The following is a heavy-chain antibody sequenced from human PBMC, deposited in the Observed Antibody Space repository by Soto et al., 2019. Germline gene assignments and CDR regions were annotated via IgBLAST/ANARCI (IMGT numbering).Heavy chain of an antibody. Sequence: SETLSLTCTVSGGSISSGDYYWSWIRQPPGKGLECIGYIYYSGSTYYNPSLKSRVTISVDTSKNQFSLKLSSVTAADTAVYYCASRKSSPYFDYWGQGTLVTVPQ. D-gene: IGHD3-10*01. J-gene: IGHJ4*02. CDR2: IYYSGST. CDR3: ASRKSSPYFDY. CDR1: GGSISSGDYY. V-gene: IGHV4-30-4*01.